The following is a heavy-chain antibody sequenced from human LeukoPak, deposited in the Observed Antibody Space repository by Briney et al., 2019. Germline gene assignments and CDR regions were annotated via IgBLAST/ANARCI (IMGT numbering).Heavy chain of an antibody. Sequence: GGSLRLSCAASGFTFSSHAMSWVRQAPGKGLEWVSAISGSGGSTYYADSVKGRFTISRDNSKNTLYLQMNSLRAEDTAVYYCASGDYGDYVNSYWGQGTLVTVSS. V-gene: IGHV3-23*01. CDR3: ASGDYGDYVNSY. CDR1: GFTFSSHA. J-gene: IGHJ4*02. D-gene: IGHD4-17*01. CDR2: ISGSGGST.